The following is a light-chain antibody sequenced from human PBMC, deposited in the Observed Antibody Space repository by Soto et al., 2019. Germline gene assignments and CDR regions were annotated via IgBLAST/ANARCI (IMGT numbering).Light chain of an antibody. CDR2: EVS. V-gene: IGLV2-11*01. CDR3: CSYAGTYTVV. J-gene: IGLJ2*01. Sequence: QSALTQPRSVSGSPGQSVTISSTGTSSDVGDYNYVSWYQQHPGKAPKFIIYEVSKRPSGVPDRFSGSKSGNTASLTISGLQAEDEADYYCCSYAGTYTVVFGGGTKVTVL. CDR1: SSDVGDYNY.